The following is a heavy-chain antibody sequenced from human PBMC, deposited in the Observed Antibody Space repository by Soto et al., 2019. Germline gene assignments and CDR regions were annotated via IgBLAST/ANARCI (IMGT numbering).Heavy chain of an antibody. CDR1: GFTFSIYA. Sequence: PRGSLRLSCSASGFTFSIYAMHWVRQAPGKGLEYVSAVSTNGGTSYYADSVKGRFTISRDNSRNTLYLQMNSLRPEDTAVYYCVKDRAPRDGYKTQPGSWGLGTLVTVSS. V-gene: IGHV3-64D*06. CDR3: VKDRAPRDGYKTQPGS. CDR2: VSTNGGTS. J-gene: IGHJ5*02. D-gene: IGHD5-12*01.